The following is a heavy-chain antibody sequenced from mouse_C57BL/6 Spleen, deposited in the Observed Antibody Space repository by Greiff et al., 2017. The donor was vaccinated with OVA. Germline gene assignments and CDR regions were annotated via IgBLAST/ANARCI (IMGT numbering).Heavy chain of an antibody. D-gene: IGHD2-4*01. Sequence: EVQLVESGGGLVQPKGSLKLSCAASGFSFNTYAMNWVRQAPGKGLEWVARIRSKSNNYATYYADSVKDRFTISRDDSESMLYLQMNNLKTEDTAMYYCVRLLYDYDADYAMDYWGQGTSVTVSS. V-gene: IGHV10-1*01. CDR3: VRLLYDYDADYAMDY. CDR2: IRSKSNNYAT. J-gene: IGHJ4*01. CDR1: GFSFNTYA.